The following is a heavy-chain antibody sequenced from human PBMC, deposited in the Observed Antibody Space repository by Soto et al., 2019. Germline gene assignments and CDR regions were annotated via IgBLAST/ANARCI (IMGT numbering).Heavy chain of an antibody. CDR3: ARDNITALFDY. D-gene: IGHD3-10*01. Sequence: QVQLQQWGAGLLKPSETLSLTCAVYGGSFSGYYWTWIRQPPGTGLEWIGEINHSGSTNYNPSLKSRVAISVDTSKTQFSLKLTSETAPDTGVYYCARDNITALFDYWGQGTLVIVSS. J-gene: IGHJ4*02. CDR1: GGSFSGYY. CDR2: INHSGST. V-gene: IGHV4-34*01.